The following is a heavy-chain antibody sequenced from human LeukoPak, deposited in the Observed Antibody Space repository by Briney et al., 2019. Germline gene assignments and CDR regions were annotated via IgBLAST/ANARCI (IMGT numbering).Heavy chain of an antibody. CDR3: ARAVGATNHLDY. CDR1: GYTYTSDE. Sequence: PCGSVKDTCKSSGYTYTSDESNWVRQPPAQGLEGMGWMSATSGNTGSAQKFQGRITRTRNTSIVTAYMELTGLGSQATDVYFCARAVGATNHLDYWGQGTLVTVSS. D-gene: IGHD1-26*01. J-gene: IGHJ4*02. V-gene: IGHV1-8*02. CDR2: MSATSGNT.